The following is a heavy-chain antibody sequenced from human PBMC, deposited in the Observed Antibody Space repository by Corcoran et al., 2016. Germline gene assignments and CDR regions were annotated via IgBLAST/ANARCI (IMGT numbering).Heavy chain of an antibody. CDR1: GGTFSSYA. D-gene: IGHD2-21*02. Sequence: QVQLVQSGAEVKKPGSSVKVSCKASGGTFSSYAISWVRQAPGQGLDWMGGIIPIFGTANYEQKFQGRVTITADESTGTAYMELSSLRSEDTAVNYCARGDVCGGDCYRDYWGQGTLVTGSS. CDR3: ARGDVCGGDCYRDY. CDR2: IIPIFGTA. V-gene: IGHV1-69*01. J-gene: IGHJ4*02.